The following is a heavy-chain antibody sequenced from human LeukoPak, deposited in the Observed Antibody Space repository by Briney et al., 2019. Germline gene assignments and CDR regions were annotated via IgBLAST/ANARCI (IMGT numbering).Heavy chain of an antibody. CDR3: AKGGSYYYYYMDV. CDR2: INWNGGSV. Sequence: GGSLRLSCAASGFSFKDYAMHWVRQAPGKGLEWVSGINWNGGSVGYADSVKGRFTISRDNAKNSLYLQMNSLTTEDMALYYCAKGGSYYYYYMDVWGKGTTVTVSS. V-gene: IGHV3-9*03. J-gene: IGHJ6*03. CDR1: GFSFKDYA. D-gene: IGHD3-16*01.